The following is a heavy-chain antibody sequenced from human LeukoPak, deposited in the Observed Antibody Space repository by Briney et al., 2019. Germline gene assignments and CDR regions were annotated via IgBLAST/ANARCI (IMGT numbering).Heavy chain of an antibody. D-gene: IGHD2-2*01. Sequence: PGGSLRLSCSASGFTFSSYEMNWVRQAPGKGLEWVAVISYDGSNKYYADSVKGRFTISRDNSKNTLYLQMNSLRAEATAVYYCAKDRTYCSSTSCSTYYYYYYMDVWGKGTTVTVSS. J-gene: IGHJ6*03. CDR2: ISYDGSNK. CDR3: AKDRTYCSSTSCSTYYYYYYMDV. V-gene: IGHV3-30*18. CDR1: GFTFSSYE.